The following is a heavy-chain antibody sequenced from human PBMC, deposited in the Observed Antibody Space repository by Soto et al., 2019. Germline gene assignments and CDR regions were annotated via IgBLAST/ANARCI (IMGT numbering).Heavy chain of an antibody. Sequence: GASVKVSCKASGGTFSSYAISWVRQAPGQGLEWMGGIIPIFGTANYAQKFQGRVTITADESTSTAYMELSSLRSEDTAVYYCARNYYDSSGYYRYYYGMDVWGQGTTVTVSS. D-gene: IGHD3-22*01. CDR3: ARNYYDSSGYYRYYYGMDV. J-gene: IGHJ6*02. CDR2: IIPIFGTA. CDR1: GGTFSSYA. V-gene: IGHV1-69*13.